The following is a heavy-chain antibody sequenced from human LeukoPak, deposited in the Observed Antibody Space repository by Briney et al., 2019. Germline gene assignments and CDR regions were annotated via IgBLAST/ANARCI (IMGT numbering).Heavy chain of an antibody. CDR3: VRDRYYVPDY. J-gene: IGHJ4*02. CDR2: IHSDGSST. Sequence: GGSLRLSCAASGFTFSSTWMRWFRQAPGKGPVWVSRIHSDGSSTIYADSVKGRFTISRDNARSTLYLQMNSLRAEDTAVYYCVRDRYYVPDYWGQGTLVTVSS. V-gene: IGHV3-74*01. CDR1: GFTFSSTW. D-gene: IGHD3-16*01.